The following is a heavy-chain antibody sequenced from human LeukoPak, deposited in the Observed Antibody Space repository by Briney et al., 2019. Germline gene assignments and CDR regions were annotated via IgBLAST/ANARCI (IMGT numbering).Heavy chain of an antibody. V-gene: IGHV4-34*01. J-gene: IGHJ4*02. CDR1: GGSFSGYY. CDR3: ARGLTYYYDSSGYYFLDY. CDR2: INHSGST. D-gene: IGHD3-22*01. Sequence: SETLPLTCAVYGGSFSGYYWSWIRQPPGKGLEWIGEINHSGSTNYNPSLKSRVTISVDTSKNQFSLKLSSVTAADTAVYYCARGLTYYYDSSGYYFLDYWGQGTLVTVSS.